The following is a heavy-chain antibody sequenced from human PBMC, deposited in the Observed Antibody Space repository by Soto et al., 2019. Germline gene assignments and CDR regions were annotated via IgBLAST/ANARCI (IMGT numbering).Heavy chain of an antibody. V-gene: IGHV3-30*18. J-gene: IGHJ6*02. CDR2: ISYDGSNK. CDR3: AKDLVDYDSSGYSDYGMDV. D-gene: IGHD3-22*01. CDR1: GFTFSSYG. Sequence: GGSLRLSCAASGFTFSSYGMHWVRQAPGKGLEWVAVISYDGSNKYYADYVKGRFTISRDNSKNTLYLQMNSLRAEDTAVYYCAKDLVDYDSSGYSDYGMDVWGQGTTVTVSS.